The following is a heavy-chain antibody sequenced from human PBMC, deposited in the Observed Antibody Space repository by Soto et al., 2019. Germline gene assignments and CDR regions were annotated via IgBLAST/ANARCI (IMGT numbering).Heavy chain of an antibody. Sequence: SETLSLTCTVSGGSVSSGSYYWSWIRQPPGKGLEWIGYIYYSGSTNYNPSLKSRVTISVDTSKNQFSLKLSSVTAADTAVYYFARDRVTRWEPAYYYGMDVWGQGTTVTVSS. CDR2: IYYSGST. V-gene: IGHV4-61*01. CDR3: ARDRVTRWEPAYYYGMDV. CDR1: GGSVSSGSYY. D-gene: IGHD1-26*01. J-gene: IGHJ6*02.